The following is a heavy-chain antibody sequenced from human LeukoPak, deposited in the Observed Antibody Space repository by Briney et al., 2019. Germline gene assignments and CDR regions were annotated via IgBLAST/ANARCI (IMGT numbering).Heavy chain of an antibody. CDR3: ASDRHLGYCSSTSCPDYYGMDV. V-gene: IGHV3-33*01. CDR2: IWYDGSNK. CDR1: GFTFSSYG. D-gene: IGHD2-2*01. Sequence: GGSLRLSCAASGFTFSSYGMHWVRQAPGKGLEWVAVIWYDGSNKYYADSVKGRFTISRDNSKNTLYLQTNSLRAEDTAVYYCASDRHLGYCSSTSCPDYYGMDVWGKGTTVTVSS. J-gene: IGHJ6*04.